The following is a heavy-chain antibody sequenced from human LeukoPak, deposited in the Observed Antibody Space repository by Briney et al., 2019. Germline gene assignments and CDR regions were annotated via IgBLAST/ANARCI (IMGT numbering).Heavy chain of an antibody. CDR3: ASPLGDYISDYYYMDV. Sequence: SVKVSCKASGGTFSSYAISWLRQAPGQGLEWMGGIIPIFGTANYAQKFQGRVTITADESTSTAYMELSSLRSEDTAVYYCASPLGDYISDYYYMDVWGKGTTVTVSS. CDR1: GGTFSSYA. V-gene: IGHV1-69*01. CDR2: IIPIFGTA. D-gene: IGHD4-17*01. J-gene: IGHJ6*03.